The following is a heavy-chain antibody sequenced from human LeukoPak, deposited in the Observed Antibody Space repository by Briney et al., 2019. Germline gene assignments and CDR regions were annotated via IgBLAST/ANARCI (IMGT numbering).Heavy chain of an antibody. CDR1: GFTYSNYW. D-gene: IGHD1/OR15-1a*01. J-gene: IGHJ4*02. V-gene: IGHV3-74*01. CDR3: AKDLSWNTADR. CDR2: INPDGTTT. Sequence: PGGALRLSCVGSGFTYSNYWMHSVRQAPGKGPVWVSRINPDGTTTDYACSVKGRFTISRKNAKDLLYLQMNGLRADDTAVYYCAKDLSWNTADRWGQGTLVTVSS.